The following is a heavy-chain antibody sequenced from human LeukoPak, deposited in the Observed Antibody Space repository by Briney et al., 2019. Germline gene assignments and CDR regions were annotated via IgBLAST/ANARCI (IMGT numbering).Heavy chain of an antibody. D-gene: IGHD1-1*01. V-gene: IGHV3-30*04. J-gene: IGHJ4*02. CDR2: ISYYGSNK. CDR1: GFTFSNYA. CDR3: ARDQSAAGVPRGTIDY. Sequence: GGSLRLSCAPSGFTFSNYAIHWVRQAPGKGLEWVADISYYGSNKYYADTVKSRFTISRDNSKNTLYLQMDSLSSDYTAVYYCARDQSAAGVPRGTIDYWGQGTLVTVTS.